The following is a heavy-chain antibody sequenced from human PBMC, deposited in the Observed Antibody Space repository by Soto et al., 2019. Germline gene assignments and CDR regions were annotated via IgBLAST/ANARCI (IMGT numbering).Heavy chain of an antibody. V-gene: IGHV3-66*01. Sequence: EVQLVESGGGLVQPGGSLRLSCAASGFTVSSNYMSWVRQAPGKGLEWVSVIYSGGSTYYADSVKGRFTISRDISKNTLYLQMNSLRAEDTAVYYCARDSNYDPDYYYGMDVWGQGTTVTVSS. CDR1: GFTVSSNY. CDR3: ARDSNYDPDYYYGMDV. D-gene: IGHD3-22*01. J-gene: IGHJ6*02. CDR2: IYSGGST.